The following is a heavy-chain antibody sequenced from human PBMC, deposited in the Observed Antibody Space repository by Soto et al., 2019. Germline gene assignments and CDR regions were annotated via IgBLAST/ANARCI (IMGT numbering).Heavy chain of an antibody. Sequence: VKVSCKASGYTFTSYAMHWVRQAPGQRLEWMGWINAGNGNTKYSQKFQGRVTITRDTSASTAYMELSSLRSEDTAVYYCARVRGDYVRVGFYSDYWGQGTLVTVS. CDR1: GYTFTSYA. D-gene: IGHD4-17*01. CDR2: INAGNGNT. CDR3: ARVRGDYVRVGFYSDY. V-gene: IGHV1-3*01. J-gene: IGHJ4*02.